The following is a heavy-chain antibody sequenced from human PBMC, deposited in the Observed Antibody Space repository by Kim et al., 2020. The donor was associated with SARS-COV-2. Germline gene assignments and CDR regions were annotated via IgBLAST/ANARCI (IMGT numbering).Heavy chain of an antibody. CDR2: IIPFLGIG. V-gene: IGHV1-69*04. CDR1: GCTFNSNP. J-gene: IGHJ4*02. CDR3: ATELGRTGVRFH. D-gene: IGHD7-27*01. Sequence: SVKVSCKTSGCTFNSNPITWVRQAPGQGLEWMGRIIPFLGIGNYAQKVQGRVTITADRSTRTAYMELNSLRSDDTAGYYCATELGRTGVRFHWGQGTLVCVSS.